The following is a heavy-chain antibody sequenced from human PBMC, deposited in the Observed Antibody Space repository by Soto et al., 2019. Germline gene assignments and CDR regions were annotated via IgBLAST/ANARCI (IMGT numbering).Heavy chain of an antibody. CDR3: ARRTRNLFDP. Sequence: SETLSLTCTVSGDSMTSSSYYWAWIRQPPGKGLEWIGSIYYSERTSYNSGSTYYSPSLKSRVTISGDTSKSQFSLKMTSVTAADTAVYYCARRTRNLFDPRGQGTLVTVSS. V-gene: IGHV4-39*01. CDR1: GDSMTSSSYY. J-gene: IGHJ5*02. CDR2: IYYSERTSYNSGST.